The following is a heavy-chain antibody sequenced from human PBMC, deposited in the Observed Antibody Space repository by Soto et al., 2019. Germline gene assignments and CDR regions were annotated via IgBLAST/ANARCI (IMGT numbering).Heavy chain of an antibody. D-gene: IGHD1-26*01. CDR3: ARVTGVGAGY. CDR2: IYSGGST. Sequence: EVQLVESGGGLIQPGGSLRLSCAASGFTVSSNYMSWVRQAPGKGLGWVSVIYSGGSTYYAASVKGRFTISRDNSKNTLYLKMISLRAVDTAVSYCARVTGVGAGYWGQRTLVTVSS. V-gene: IGHV3-53*01. J-gene: IGHJ4*02. CDR1: GFTVSSNY.